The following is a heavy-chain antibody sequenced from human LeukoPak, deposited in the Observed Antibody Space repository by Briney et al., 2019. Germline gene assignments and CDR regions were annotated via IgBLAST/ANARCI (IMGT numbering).Heavy chain of an antibody. CDR1: GGSFSAYY. J-gene: IGHJ4*02. CDR2: INHSGST. D-gene: IGHD2-15*01. V-gene: IGHV4-34*01. CDR3: ARMQRGYYFDY. Sequence: SETLSLTCAVYGGSFSAYYWSWIRQPPGKGLEWIGEINHSGSTNYNPSLKSRVTISVDTSKNQFSLKLSSVTAADTALYYCARMQRGYYFDYWGQGTLVTASS.